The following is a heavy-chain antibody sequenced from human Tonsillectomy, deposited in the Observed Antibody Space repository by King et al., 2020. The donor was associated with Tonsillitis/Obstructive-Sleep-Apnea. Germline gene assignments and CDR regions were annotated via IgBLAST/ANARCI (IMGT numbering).Heavy chain of an antibody. CDR3: AREGSFDAFDS. Sequence: QLQESGPGLVKPSETLSLTCTVSGGSISTYYWSWIRQPPGKGLECIGYVDYSGSTNYNPSLKSRVTISVDTSKNQFSLKLSSVTAADTAMYYCAREGSFDAFDSWGQGTMVAVSS. CDR2: VDYSGST. V-gene: IGHV4-59*01. J-gene: IGHJ3*02. CDR1: GGSISTYY.